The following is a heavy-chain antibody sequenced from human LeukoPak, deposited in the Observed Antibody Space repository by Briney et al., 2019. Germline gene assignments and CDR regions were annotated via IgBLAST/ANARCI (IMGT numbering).Heavy chain of an antibody. CDR2: IGGSGDST. J-gene: IGHJ4*02. CDR3: AKGSAVADIYFDY. CDR1: VFTFSSYA. D-gene: IGHD6-19*01. V-gene: IGHV3-23*01. Sequence: GGSLRLSCAAAVFTFSSYAMSWVRQAPGKGLECVSAIGGSGDSTYYADSVKGRFTISRDNSKNTLYLQMNSLRAEDTAVCYCAKGSAVADIYFDYWGQGTLVTVSS.